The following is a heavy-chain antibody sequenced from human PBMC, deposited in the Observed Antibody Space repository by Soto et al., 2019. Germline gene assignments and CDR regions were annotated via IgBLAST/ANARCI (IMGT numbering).Heavy chain of an antibody. J-gene: IGHJ4*02. V-gene: IGHV4-59*01. D-gene: IGHD1-1*01. CDR1: GGSISSYY. Sequence: SETLSLTCTVSGGSISSYYWSLIRQPPGKGLEWIGYIYYSGSTNYNPSLKSRVTISVDTSKNQFSLKLSSVTAADTAVYYCERSYSRTTSFDYWGQGTLVTVSS. CDR2: IYYSGST. CDR3: ERSYSRTTSFDY.